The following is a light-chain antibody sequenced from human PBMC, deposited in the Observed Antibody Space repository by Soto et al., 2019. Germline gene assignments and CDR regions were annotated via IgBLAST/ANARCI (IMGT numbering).Light chain of an antibody. CDR2: SES. J-gene: IGLJ7*01. CDR3: QVWDSRSDHPGVV. V-gene: IGLV3-21*04. CDR1: NIQTKT. Sequence: SYELTQPPSVSVAPGKTASITCGGNNIQTKTVHWYQQKPGQAPVLVVYSESDRPSGIPERFSGSNSGNTATLTISRVEAGDEADYYCQVWDSRSDHPGVVFGGGTQLTVL.